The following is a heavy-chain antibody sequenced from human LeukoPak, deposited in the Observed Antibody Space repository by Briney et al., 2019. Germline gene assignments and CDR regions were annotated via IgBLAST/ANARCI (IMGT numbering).Heavy chain of an antibody. D-gene: IGHD3-22*01. CDR1: GGSISSGSYY. Sequence: SQTLSLTCTVSGGSISSGSYYWSWIRQPAGKGLEWIGRIYTSGSTNYNPSLKSRVTISVDTSKNQFSLKLSSVTAADTAVYYCAGSDYYDSSGSQPFDYWGQGTLVTVSS. J-gene: IGHJ4*02. CDR3: AGSDYYDSSGSQPFDY. CDR2: IYTSGST. V-gene: IGHV4-61*02.